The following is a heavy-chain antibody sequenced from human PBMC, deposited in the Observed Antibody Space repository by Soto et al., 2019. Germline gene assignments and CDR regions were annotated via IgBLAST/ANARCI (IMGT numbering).Heavy chain of an antibody. V-gene: IGHV1-69*13. CDR3: ARMWYYYDSSGYLDN. CDR1: GGTFSSYA. CDR2: IIPIFGTA. D-gene: IGHD3-22*01. Sequence: SVKVSCKASGGTFSSYAISWVRQAPGQGLEWMGGIIPIFGTANYAQKFQGRVTITADESTSTAYMELSSLRSEDTAVYYCARMWYYYDSSGYLDNWGQGTLVTVSS. J-gene: IGHJ4*02.